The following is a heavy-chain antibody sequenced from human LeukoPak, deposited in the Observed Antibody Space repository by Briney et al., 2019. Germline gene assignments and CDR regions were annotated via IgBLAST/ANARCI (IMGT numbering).Heavy chain of an antibody. Sequence: ASVKVSCKASGGTFSSYAISWVRQAPGQGLEWMGGIIPIFGTANYAQKFQGRVTITADKSTSTAYMELSSLGSEDTAVYYCARVLGVVPAAMSYYGMDVWAKGPRSPSPQ. CDR1: GGTFSSYA. D-gene: IGHD2-2*01. J-gene: IGHJ6*04. CDR2: IIPIFGTA. CDR3: ARVLGVVPAAMSYYGMDV. V-gene: IGHV1-69*06.